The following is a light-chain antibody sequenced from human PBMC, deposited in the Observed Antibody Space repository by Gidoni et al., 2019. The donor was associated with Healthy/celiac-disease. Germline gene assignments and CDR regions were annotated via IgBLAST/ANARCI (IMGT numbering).Light chain of an antibody. V-gene: IGKV3-20*01. Sequence: IALTQSPGPLSLSPGEIATLSCSASQSVSSSYLAWYQQKPGQAPRLLIYGASSRATGIPDRFRGSGSGTDFTLTISRLEPEDFAVYYCQQYGSSWYTFGQGTKLEIK. CDR1: QSVSSSY. J-gene: IGKJ2*01. CDR3: QQYGSSWYT. CDR2: GAS.